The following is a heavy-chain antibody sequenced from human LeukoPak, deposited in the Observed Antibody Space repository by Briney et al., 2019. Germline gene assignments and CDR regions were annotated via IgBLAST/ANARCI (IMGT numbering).Heavy chain of an antibody. CDR3: ARVPLPSGYSGFDP. CDR1: GYTFTSYD. J-gene: IGHJ5*02. CDR2: MNPNSGNT. D-gene: IGHD6-13*01. V-gene: IGHV1-8*01. Sequence: ASVKVSCKASGYTFTSYDINWVRQATGQGLEWMGGMNPNSGNTGYAQKFQGRVTMTRNTSISTAYMELSSLRSEDTAVYYCARVPLPSGYSGFDPWGQGTLVTVSS.